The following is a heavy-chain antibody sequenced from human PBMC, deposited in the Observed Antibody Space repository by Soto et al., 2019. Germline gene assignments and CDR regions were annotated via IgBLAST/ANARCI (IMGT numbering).Heavy chain of an antibody. V-gene: IGHV4-39*01. Sequence: SETLSLTCTVSGGSISSSSYYWGWIRQPPGKGLEWIGSIYYSGSTYYNPSLKSRVTISVDTSKNQFSLKLSSVTAADTAVYYCARLARPFGGTGTTRGFDYWGQGTLVTVSS. CDR2: IYYSGST. D-gene: IGHD1-1*01. CDR1: GGSISSSSYY. CDR3: ARLARPFGGTGTTRGFDY. J-gene: IGHJ4*02.